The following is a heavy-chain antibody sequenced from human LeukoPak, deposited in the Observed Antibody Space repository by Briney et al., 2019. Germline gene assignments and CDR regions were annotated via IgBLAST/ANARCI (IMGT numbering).Heavy chain of an antibody. CDR3: ARTRTSPLFWFDP. CDR2: IIPIFGTA. J-gene: IGHJ5*02. V-gene: IGHV1-69*13. CDR1: GGTFSSYA. Sequence: GASVKRSCKASGGTFSSYAISWVREAPGQGLEWMGGIIPIFGTANYAQKFQGRVTITADESTSTAYMELSSLRSEDTAVYYCARTRTSPLFWFDPWGQGTLVTVSS. D-gene: IGHD2-2*01.